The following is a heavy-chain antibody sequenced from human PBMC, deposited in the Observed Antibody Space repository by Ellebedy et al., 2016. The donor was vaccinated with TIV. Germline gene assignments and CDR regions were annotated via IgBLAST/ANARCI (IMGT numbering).Heavy chain of an antibody. Sequence: RFQGRVTITADESTSTVYMELRSLRSDDTALYYCARTHYRFGIIDYLDYWGQGTLVTVSS. D-gene: IGHD3-10*01. V-gene: IGHV1-69*01. J-gene: IGHJ4*02. CDR3: ARTHYRFGIIDYLDY.